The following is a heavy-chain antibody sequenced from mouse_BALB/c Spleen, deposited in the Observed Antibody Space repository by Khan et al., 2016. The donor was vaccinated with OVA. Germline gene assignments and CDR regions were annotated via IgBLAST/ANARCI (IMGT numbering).Heavy chain of an antibody. CDR2: IYFSGSI. CDR3: TRDRNYMDY. Sequence: EVQLQESGPDLVKPSQSLSLTCTVTGYSITSGYAWHWIRQFPGNKLEWMAYIYFSGSINYNPYLKSRISVTRDTSKNQFFLQLNSVTSEDTATYYCTRDRNYMDYWGQGTSVTVSA. CDR1: GYSITSGYA. D-gene: IGHD2-1*01. V-gene: IGHV3-1*02. J-gene: IGHJ4*01.